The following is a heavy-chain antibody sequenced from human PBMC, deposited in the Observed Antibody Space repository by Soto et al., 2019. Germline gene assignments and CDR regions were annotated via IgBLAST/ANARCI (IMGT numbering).Heavy chain of an antibody. CDR2: MYYSGST. D-gene: IGHD5-18*01. CDR1: GGSITSSNYY. V-gene: IGHV4-39*01. Sequence: QLQLQESGPGLVKPSETLSLTCTVSGGSITSSNYYWGWIRQPPGKGLEWIGSMYYSGSTYYNPSLKSRVTISVDTSKNQFALKLSSVTAADTAVYYCARLRRNTPLVHAFDVWGQGTMVTVSS. J-gene: IGHJ3*01. CDR3: ARLRRNTPLVHAFDV.